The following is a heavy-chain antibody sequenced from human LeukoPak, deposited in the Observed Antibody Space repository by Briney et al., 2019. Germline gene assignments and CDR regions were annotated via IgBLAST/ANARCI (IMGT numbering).Heavy chain of an antibody. V-gene: IGHV4-34*01. J-gene: IGHJ4*02. Sequence: SETLSLTCAVYGGSFSGYYWSWTRQPPGKGLEWIGEINHSGSTNYNPSLKSRVTISVDTSKNQFSLKLSSVTAADTAVYYCARGLSAAIADYWGQGTLVTVSS. CDR1: GGSFSGYY. CDR3: ARGLSAAIADY. CDR2: INHSGST. D-gene: IGHD2-2*01.